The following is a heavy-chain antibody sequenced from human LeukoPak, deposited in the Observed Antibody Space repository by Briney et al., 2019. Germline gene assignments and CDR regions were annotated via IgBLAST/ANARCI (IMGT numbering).Heavy chain of an antibody. V-gene: IGHV3-23*01. CDR2: ISGSGGST. CDR3: ARDKEREQQLDTFDY. CDR1: GFTFSSYA. J-gene: IGHJ4*02. D-gene: IGHD6-13*01. Sequence: GGSLRLSCAASGFTFSSYAMSWVRQAPGKRLEWVSAISGSGGSTYYADSVKGRFTISRDNSKNTLYLQMNSLRAEDTAVYYCARDKEREQQLDTFDYWGQGTLVTVSS.